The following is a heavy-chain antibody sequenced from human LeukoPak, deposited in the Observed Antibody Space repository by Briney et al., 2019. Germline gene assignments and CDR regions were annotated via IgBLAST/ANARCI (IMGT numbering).Heavy chain of an antibody. CDR1: GYTFTSYD. CDR3: ARRIGSSFILLFDP. J-gene: IGHJ5*02. D-gene: IGHD6-13*01. CDR2: MNPNSGNT. V-gene: IGHV1-8*01. Sequence: ASVKVSCKASGYTFTSYDINWVRQATGQWLEWMGWMNPNSGNTGYAQKFQGRVTMTRNTSISTAYMELSSLRSEDTAVYYCARRIGSSFILLFDPWGQGTLVTVSS.